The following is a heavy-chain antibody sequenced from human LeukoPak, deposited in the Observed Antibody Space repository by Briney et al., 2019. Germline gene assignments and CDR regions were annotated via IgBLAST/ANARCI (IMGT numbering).Heavy chain of an antibody. CDR3: ARDSHMYLRAFDI. CDR2: IYYSGST. J-gene: IGHJ3*02. CDR1: GGSISSYY. D-gene: IGHD2-2*01. Sequence: SETLSLTCTVSGGSISSYYWSWIRQPPGKGLEWIGYIYYSGSTNYNPSLKGRVTISVDTSKNQFSLKLSSVTAADTAAYYCARDSHMYLRAFDIWGQGTMVTVSS. V-gene: IGHV4-59*01.